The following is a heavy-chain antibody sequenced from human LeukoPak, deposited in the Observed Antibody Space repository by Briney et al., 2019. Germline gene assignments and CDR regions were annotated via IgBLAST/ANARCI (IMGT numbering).Heavy chain of an antibody. CDR3: ASSGWDRAFED. CDR1: GGSISSYY. CDR2: IYYSGST. D-gene: IGHD3-9*01. V-gene: IGHV4-59*01. Sequence: SETLSLTCTVSGGSISSYYWSWIRQPPGKGLEWIGYIYYSGSTNYNPSLKSRVTISVDTSKNQFSLKLSSVTAGDTAVYYCASSGWDRAFEDWGQGTLVTVSS. J-gene: IGHJ4*02.